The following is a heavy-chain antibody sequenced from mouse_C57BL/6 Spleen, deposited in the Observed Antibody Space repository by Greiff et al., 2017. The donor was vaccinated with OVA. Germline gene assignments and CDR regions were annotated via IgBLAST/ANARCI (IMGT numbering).Heavy chain of an antibody. CDR3: ARGPSFGYDSHYYAMDY. CDR1: GYTFTTYP. V-gene: IGHV1-47*01. D-gene: IGHD2-2*01. CDR2: FHPYNDDT. Sequence: VQLQQSGAELVKPGASVKMSCKASGYTFTTYPIEWMKQNHGKSLEWIGNFHPYNDDTKYNEKFKGKATLTVDKSSSTVYLELSRLTSDDSAVYYCARGPSFGYDSHYYAMDYWGQGTSVTVSS. J-gene: IGHJ4*01.